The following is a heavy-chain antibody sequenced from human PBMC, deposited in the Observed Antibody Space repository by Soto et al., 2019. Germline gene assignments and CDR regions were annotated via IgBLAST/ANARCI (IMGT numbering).Heavy chain of an antibody. CDR3: ERWITIFGVANRLIDY. V-gene: IGHV4-39*01. CDR1: GGSISSSSYY. CDR2: IYYSGST. Sequence: QLQLQESGPGLVKPSESLSLTCTVSGGSISSSSYYWGWIRQPPGKGLEWIGSIYYSGSTYYNPSLKSRVTISVDTSKNQFSLKLSSVTAADTAVYYCERWITIFGVANRLIDYWGQGTLVTVSS. D-gene: IGHD3-3*01. J-gene: IGHJ4*02.